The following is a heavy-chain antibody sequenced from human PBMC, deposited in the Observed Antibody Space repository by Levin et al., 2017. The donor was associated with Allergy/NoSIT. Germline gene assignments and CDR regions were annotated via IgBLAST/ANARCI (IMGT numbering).Heavy chain of an antibody. CDR3: RTVWNGHDSGYMDV. CDR1: GFTFSRYW. CDR2: INNDGIST. V-gene: IGHV3-74*01. Sequence: GESLKISCTASGFTFSRYWMHWVRQAPGKGLEWVSRINNDGISTIYADSVKGRFTVSRDNAKNTLYLQMTSLRAEDTAVYYCRTVWNGHDSGYMDVWGKGTTVTVSS. J-gene: IGHJ6*03. D-gene: IGHD3-3*01.